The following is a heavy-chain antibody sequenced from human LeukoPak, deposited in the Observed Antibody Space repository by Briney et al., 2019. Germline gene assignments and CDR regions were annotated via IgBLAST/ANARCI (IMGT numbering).Heavy chain of an antibody. J-gene: IGHJ4*02. CDR3: ARDRYSSSDFDY. CDR1: GSTFSSYS. V-gene: IGHV3-21*01. CDR2: ISSSSYI. Sequence: KPGGSLRLSCAASGSTFSSYSMNWVRQAPGKGLEWVSSISSSSYIYYADSVKGRFTISRDNAKNSLYLQMNSLRAEDTAVYYCARDRYSSSDFDYWGQGTLVTVSS. D-gene: IGHD6-6*01.